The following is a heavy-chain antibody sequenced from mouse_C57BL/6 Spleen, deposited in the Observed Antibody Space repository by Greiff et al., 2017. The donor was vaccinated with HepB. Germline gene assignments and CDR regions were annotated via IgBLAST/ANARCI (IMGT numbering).Heavy chain of an antibody. Sequence: EVQLVESEGGLVQPGSSMKLSCTASGFTFSDYYMAWVRQVPEKGLEWVANINYDGSSTYYLDSLKSRFIISRDNAKNILYLQMSSLKSEDTATYYCARDSGTRYAMDYWGQGTSVTVSS. CDR3: ARDSGTRYAMDY. D-gene: IGHD3-1*01. V-gene: IGHV5-16*01. J-gene: IGHJ4*01. CDR1: GFTFSDYY. CDR2: INYDGSST.